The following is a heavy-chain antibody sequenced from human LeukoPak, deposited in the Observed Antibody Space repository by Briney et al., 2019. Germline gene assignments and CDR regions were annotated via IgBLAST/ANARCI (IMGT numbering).Heavy chain of an antibody. D-gene: IGHD7-27*01. J-gene: IGHJ4*02. Sequence: PGGSLRLSCAASGFTFSSYWMSWVRQAPGKGLEWVANIKQDGSEKYYVDSVKGRFTISRDNAKNSLYLQVNNLRVEDTAIYFCARDYTGGWNDYWGQGTLVTVSS. CDR2: IKQDGSEK. CDR3: ARDYTGGWNDY. CDR1: GFTFSSYW. V-gene: IGHV3-7*01.